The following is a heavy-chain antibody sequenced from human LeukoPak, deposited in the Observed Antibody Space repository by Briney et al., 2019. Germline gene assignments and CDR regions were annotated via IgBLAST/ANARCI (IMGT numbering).Heavy chain of an antibody. CDR2: IKKDGSEE. Sequence: GGSLRLSCAASGFTLNSYLMSWVRQAPGRGLEWVANIKKDGSEESYLDSVRGRFTVSRDNAKNSLFLQMNSLRGEDTAVYYCARSNPNKNALDLWGQGTMVTISS. CDR1: GFTLNSYL. J-gene: IGHJ3*01. V-gene: IGHV3-7*01. CDR3: ARSNPNKNALDL. D-gene: IGHD1-14*01.